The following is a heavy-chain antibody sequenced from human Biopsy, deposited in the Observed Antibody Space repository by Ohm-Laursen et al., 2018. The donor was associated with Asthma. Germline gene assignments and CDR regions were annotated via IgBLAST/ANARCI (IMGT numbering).Heavy chain of an antibody. D-gene: IGHD3-9*01. CDR2: VNTGNGGT. CDR3: ARTYYDFLTGQVKDVFGV. V-gene: IGHV1-3*04. CDR1: GYNFISLA. J-gene: IGHJ3*01. Sequence: GASVKVSCKASGYNFISLAIHWVRQAPGQRLEWMGWVNTGNGGTKYSQKFQGRVTITRDTSASTAYMELRSLRSEDTATHYCARTYYDFLTGQVKDVFGVWGQGTMVTVSS.